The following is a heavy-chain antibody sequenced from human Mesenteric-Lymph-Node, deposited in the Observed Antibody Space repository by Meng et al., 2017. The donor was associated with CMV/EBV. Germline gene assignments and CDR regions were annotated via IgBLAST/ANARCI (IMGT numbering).Heavy chain of an antibody. V-gene: IGHV3-33*01. J-gene: IGHJ5*02. CDR3: ARKRSNWFDP. CDR1: GFTFSSGG. Sequence: LSCAASGFTFSSGGMHWGRQAPGKGLEGVAVIWYDGSNKYYADSVKGRFTISRENSKNTLYLQMNSLRAEDTAVYYCARKRSNWFDPWGQGTLVTVSS. CDR2: IWYDGSNK. D-gene: IGHD3-10*01.